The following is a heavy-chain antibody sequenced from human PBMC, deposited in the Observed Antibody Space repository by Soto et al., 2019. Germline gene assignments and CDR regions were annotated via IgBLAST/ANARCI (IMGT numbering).Heavy chain of an antibody. Sequence: GASVKVSGKASGATFSSYAISWLRQAPGQGLEWMGGIIPIFGTANYAQKFQGRVTITADKSTSTAYMELSSLRSEDTAVYYCAREDPVEMATMAAAFDIWGQGTMVTVSS. V-gene: IGHV1-69*06. CDR2: IIPIFGTA. CDR3: AREDPVEMATMAAAFDI. D-gene: IGHD5-12*01. J-gene: IGHJ3*02. CDR1: GATFSSYA.